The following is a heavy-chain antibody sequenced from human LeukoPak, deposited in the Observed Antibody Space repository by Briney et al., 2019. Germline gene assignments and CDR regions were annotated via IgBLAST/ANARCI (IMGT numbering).Heavy chain of an antibody. V-gene: IGHV3-30-3*01. Sequence: PGGSLRLSCAASGFTFSSYAMHWVRQAPGKGLEWVAVISYDGSNKYYADSVKGRFTISRDNSKNTLYLQMNSLRAEDTAVYYCAREPANDAFDIWGQGTMVTVSS. CDR2: ISYDGSNK. CDR1: GFTFSSYA. CDR3: AREPANDAFDI. J-gene: IGHJ3*02.